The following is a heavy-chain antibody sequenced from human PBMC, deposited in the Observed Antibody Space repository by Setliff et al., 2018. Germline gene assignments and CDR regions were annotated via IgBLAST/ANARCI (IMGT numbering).Heavy chain of an antibody. J-gene: IGHJ4*02. CDR1: GGTLTTFTTYS. CDR2: IIPITGTT. V-gene: IGHV1-69*16. D-gene: IGHD1-26*01. CDR3: ARGSIVGPTRGDFDF. Sequence: SVKVSCKASGGTLTTFTTYSLTWVRQAPGQGLEWMEGIIPITGTTNYAQRFQGRITISTDESSSTVYMEMSRLKSEDTAVYYCARGSIVGPTRGDFDFWGLGTLVTVSS.